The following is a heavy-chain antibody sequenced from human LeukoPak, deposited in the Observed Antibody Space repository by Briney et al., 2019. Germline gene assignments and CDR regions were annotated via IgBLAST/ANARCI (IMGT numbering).Heavy chain of an antibody. Sequence: GGSLRLSCAASGFTFSSYAMSWVRQAPGKGLEWVSAISGSGGSTYYADSVKGRFTISRDNSKNTLYLQMNSLRAEDTAVYYCARDGDGYNYKLDYWGQGTLVTVSS. V-gene: IGHV3-23*01. CDR2: ISGSGGST. J-gene: IGHJ4*02. CDR3: ARDGDGYNYKLDY. D-gene: IGHD5-24*01. CDR1: GFTFSSYA.